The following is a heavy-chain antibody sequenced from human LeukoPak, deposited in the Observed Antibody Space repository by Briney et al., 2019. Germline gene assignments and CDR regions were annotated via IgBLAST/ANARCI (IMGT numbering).Heavy chain of an antibody. CDR1: GGSISGSSYY. CDR2: IYYSGST. CDR3: ARGQLTFGSWYEGGWFDY. V-gene: IGHV4-39*01. Sequence: SETLSLTCTVSGGSISGSSYYWGWIRQPPGKGLEWIGSIYYSGSTYYNPSLKSRVTISVDTSKNQFSLKLSSVTAADTAVYYCARGQLTFGSWYEGGWFDYWGQGTLVTVSS. J-gene: IGHJ4*02. D-gene: IGHD6-13*01.